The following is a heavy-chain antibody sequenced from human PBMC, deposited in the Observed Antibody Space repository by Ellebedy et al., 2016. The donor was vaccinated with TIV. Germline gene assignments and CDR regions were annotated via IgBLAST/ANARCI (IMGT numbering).Heavy chain of an antibody. CDR2: INQDGSAK. Sequence: GESLKISCTASGFTVSGGWMNWVRQAPGKGLDWVAAINQDGSAKYYVDSVKGRFIISRDNTKNSLHLQMNSLRGDDSAVYYCAKFGSMTLSHMDVWGQGTTVTVSS. CDR3: AKFGSMTLSHMDV. D-gene: IGHD2-21*02. V-gene: IGHV3-7*03. CDR1: GFTVSGGW. J-gene: IGHJ6*02.